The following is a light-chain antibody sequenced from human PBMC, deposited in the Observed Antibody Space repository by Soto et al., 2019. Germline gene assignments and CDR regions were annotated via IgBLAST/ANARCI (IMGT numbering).Light chain of an antibody. Sequence: DIVMTQSPDSLTVSLGERATVNCKSSQSVLYISNSKNYLAWYQKKPGQPPKVLIYWASNRASGVPDRFSGSGSGTDFTLTISNLRAEDVAVYYCQQYYNSPYTFGQGTRLEIK. CDR3: QQYYNSPYT. CDR1: QSVLYISNSKNY. V-gene: IGKV4-1*01. CDR2: WAS. J-gene: IGKJ2*01.